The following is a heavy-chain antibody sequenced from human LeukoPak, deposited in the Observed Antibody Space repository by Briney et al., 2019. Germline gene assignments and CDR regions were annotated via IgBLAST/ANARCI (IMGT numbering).Heavy chain of an antibody. V-gene: IGHV4-4*07. D-gene: IGHD3-10*01. CDR1: GGSISSYY. Sequence: SETMSLTCTVSGGSISSYYWSWIRQPAGKGLEWIGRIYTSGSTNYNPSLKSRVTMSVDTSKNQFSLKLSSVTAADTAVYYCARVVSWFGIYYFDYWGQGTLVTVSS. J-gene: IGHJ4*02. CDR3: ARVVSWFGIYYFDY. CDR2: IYTSGST.